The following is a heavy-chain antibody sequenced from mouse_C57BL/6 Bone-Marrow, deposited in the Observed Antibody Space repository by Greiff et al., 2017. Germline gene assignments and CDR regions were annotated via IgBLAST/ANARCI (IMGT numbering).Heavy chain of an antibody. J-gene: IGHJ3*01. CDR3: ARGDGNYSAWFAY. V-gene: IGHV1-69*01. Sequence: VQLQQPGAELVMPGASVKLSCKASGYTFTSYWMHWVKQRPGQGLEWIGEIDPSDSYTNYNQKFKGKSTLTVDKSSSTAYMQLSSLTSEDSAVYYCARGDGNYSAWFAYWGQGTLVTVSA. CDR2: IDPSDSYT. D-gene: IGHD2-1*01. CDR1: GYTFTSYW.